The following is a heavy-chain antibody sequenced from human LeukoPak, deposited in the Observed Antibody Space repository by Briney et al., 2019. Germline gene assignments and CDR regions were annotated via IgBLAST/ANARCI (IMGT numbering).Heavy chain of an antibody. CDR1: GYTFTSYG. J-gene: IGHJ4*02. CDR2: FSAYNGNT. V-gene: IGHV1-18*01. Sequence: ASVKVSCKASGYTFTSYGISWVRQAPGQGLEWMGWFSAYNGNTNYAQKLQGRVTMTTDTSTSTAYMELRSLRSDDTAVYYCARDYCSSTSCQHQFDYWGQGTLVTVSS. D-gene: IGHD2-2*01. CDR3: ARDYCSSTSCQHQFDY.